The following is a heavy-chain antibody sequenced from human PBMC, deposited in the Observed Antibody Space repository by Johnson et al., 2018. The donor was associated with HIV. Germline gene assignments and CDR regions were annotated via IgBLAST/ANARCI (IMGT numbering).Heavy chain of an antibody. CDR2: LSYDGSNK. V-gene: IGHV3-30-3*01. CDR3: ARGWEGYSSWTLYAFDI. Sequence: QVQLVESGGGVVQPGRSLRLSCAASGFTFSSYAMHWVRQAPGKGLEWVAVLSYDGSNKFYADSVKGRFTISRDNAKNTLYLQMNSLRAEDTAVYYCARGWEGYSSWTLYAFDIWGQGTMVTVSS. J-gene: IGHJ3*02. CDR1: GFTFSSYA. D-gene: IGHD6-13*01.